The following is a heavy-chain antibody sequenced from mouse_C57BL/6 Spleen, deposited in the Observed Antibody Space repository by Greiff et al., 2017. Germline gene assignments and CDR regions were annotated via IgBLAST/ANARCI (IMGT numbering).Heavy chain of an antibody. CDR2: INTSNGGT. D-gene: IGHD1-1*02. J-gene: IGHJ1*03. V-gene: IGHV1-53*01. CDR3: ARGVARRYFDV. CDR1: GYTFPSYW. Sequence: QVQLQQPGTELVKPGASVKLSCKASGYTFPSYWMHWVKQRPGQGLEWIGNINTSNGGTNYNENFKSKAPLTVDKSSSTAYMQLSSLTSEDAAVYYCARGVARRYFDVWGTGTTVTVSS.